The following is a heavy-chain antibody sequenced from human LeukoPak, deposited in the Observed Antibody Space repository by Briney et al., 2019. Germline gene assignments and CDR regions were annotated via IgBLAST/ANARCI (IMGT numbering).Heavy chain of an antibody. V-gene: IGHV5-51*01. Sequence: GESLKISCKGSGYSFTTYWIGWVRQMPGKGLEWMGIIYPSDSDTRYSPSFQGQVTISADKSVSTAYLQWSSLRASDTAMYYCARRATVADYWGQGTLVTVSS. CDR3: ARRATVADY. D-gene: IGHD4-23*01. CDR2: IYPSDSDT. CDR1: GYSFTTYW. J-gene: IGHJ4*02.